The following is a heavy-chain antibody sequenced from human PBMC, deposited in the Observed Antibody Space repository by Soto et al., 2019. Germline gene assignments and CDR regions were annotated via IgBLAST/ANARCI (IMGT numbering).Heavy chain of an antibody. CDR1: GGDFLSYT. V-gene: IGHV1-69*02. D-gene: IGHD3-10*01. CDR2: IIPILDVA. J-gene: IGHJ6*02. CDR3: AQMWFGELWHGMDV. Sequence: QLGQSVAEVKKPGSSVKVSCKASGGDFLSYTISWVRQAPGQGPEWMGTIIPILDVAKNAQKFQGRVAITADKATSTVYMELRSLRSDDTAVYYCAQMWFGELWHGMDVWGQGTTITVSS.